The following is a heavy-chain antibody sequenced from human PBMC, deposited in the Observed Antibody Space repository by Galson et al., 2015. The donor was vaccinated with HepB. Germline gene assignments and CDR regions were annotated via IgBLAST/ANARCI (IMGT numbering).Heavy chain of an antibody. CDR2: ISSSSSYT. Sequence: SLRLSCAASGFTFSDYYMSWIRQAPGKGLEWVSYISSSSSYTNYADSVKGRFTISRDNVKNSLYLRMNSLRAEDTAVYYCARDRGGYCSSTSCYVSAFDIWGQGTMVTVSS. V-gene: IGHV3-11*06. CDR1: GFTFSDYY. D-gene: IGHD2-2*01. J-gene: IGHJ3*02. CDR3: ARDRGGYCSSTSCYVSAFDI.